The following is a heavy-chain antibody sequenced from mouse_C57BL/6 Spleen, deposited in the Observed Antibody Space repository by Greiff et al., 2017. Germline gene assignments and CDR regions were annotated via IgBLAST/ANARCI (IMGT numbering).Heavy chain of an antibody. D-gene: IGHD2-1*01. V-gene: IGHV1-47*01. J-gene: IGHJ4*01. CDR3: ARGKIYYGNSYAMDY. CDR1: GYTFTTYP. Sequence: VQLQESGAELVKPGASVKMSCKASGYTFTTYPIEWMKQNHGKSLEWIGNFHPYNDDTKYNEKFKGKATLTVEKSSSTVYLELSRLTSDDSAVYYCARGKIYYGNSYAMDYWGQGTSVTVSS. CDR2: FHPYNDDT.